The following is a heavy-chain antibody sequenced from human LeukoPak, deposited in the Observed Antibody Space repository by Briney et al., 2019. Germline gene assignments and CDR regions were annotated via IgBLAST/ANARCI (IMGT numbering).Heavy chain of an antibody. CDR3: ARGPMVRGVKAPPPYFDY. CDR1: GYTFTSYA. D-gene: IGHD3-10*01. V-gene: IGHV1-3*01. Sequence: GASVKVSCKASGYTFTSYAMHWARQAPGQRLEWMGWINAGNGNTKYSQKFQGRVTITRDTSASTAYMELSSLRSEDTAVYYCARGPMVRGVKAPPPYFDYWGQGALVTVSS. J-gene: IGHJ4*02. CDR2: INAGNGNT.